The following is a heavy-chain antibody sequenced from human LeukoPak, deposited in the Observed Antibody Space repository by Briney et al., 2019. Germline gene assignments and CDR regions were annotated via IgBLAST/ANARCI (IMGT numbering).Heavy chain of an antibody. J-gene: IGHJ2*01. CDR3: AKDRTVXASYWXFDL. D-gene: IGHD2-15*01. V-gene: IGHV3-23*01. CDR1: GVTLSSYA. Sequence: GGSLRLSCAASGVTLSSYAMSWARQAPGKGLEWVSGISSSGSGGNTYYADSVKGRFTISRDSSKNTLFLHMNTLRAEDTAIYYCAKDRTVXASYWXFDLXXRXTLVTVSS. CDR2: ISSSGSGGNT.